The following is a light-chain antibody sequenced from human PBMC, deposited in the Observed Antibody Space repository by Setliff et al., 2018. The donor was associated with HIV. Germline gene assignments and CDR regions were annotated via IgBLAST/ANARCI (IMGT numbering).Light chain of an antibody. CDR2: RND. CDR1: NSNIGSNY. Sequence: LAQPPSASGTPGQRVTISCSGGNSNIGSNYVYWYQQLPGTAPKLLIYRNDQRPSGVPDRFSGSKSGTSASLAISGLRSEDEADYYCAAWDDSLSGYVFGTGTKVTVL. V-gene: IGLV1-47*01. CDR3: AAWDDSLSGYV. J-gene: IGLJ1*01.